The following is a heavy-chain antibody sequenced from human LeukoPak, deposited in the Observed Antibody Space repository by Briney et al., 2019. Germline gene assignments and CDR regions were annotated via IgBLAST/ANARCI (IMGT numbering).Heavy chain of an antibody. Sequence: ASVKVSCKASGYTFTSYYMHWVRQAPGQGLEWMGIINPSGGSTSYAQKFQGRVTMTRDMSTSTVYMELSSLRSEDTAVYYCARVRETYYDILTGYYGPRIGTELDKNWYFDLWGRGTLVTVSS. CDR1: GYTFTSYY. D-gene: IGHD3-9*01. J-gene: IGHJ2*01. V-gene: IGHV1-46*01. CDR3: ARVRETYYDILTGYYGPRIGTELDKNWYFDL. CDR2: INPSGGST.